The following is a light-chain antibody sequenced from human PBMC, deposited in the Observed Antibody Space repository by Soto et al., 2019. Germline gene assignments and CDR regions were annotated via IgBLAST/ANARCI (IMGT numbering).Light chain of an antibody. CDR1: SSDVGGYDY. J-gene: IGLJ1*01. CDR3: SSYTSSNTLVYV. CDR2: DVS. V-gene: IGLV2-14*01. Sequence: QCALAQPASVSGSPGQSISISCTGTSSDVGGYDYVSWYQQHPGKAPKLIIYDVSNRPSGISNRFSGSKSGNTASLTISGLQTEDEADYYCSSYTSSNTLVYVFGTGTKSPS.